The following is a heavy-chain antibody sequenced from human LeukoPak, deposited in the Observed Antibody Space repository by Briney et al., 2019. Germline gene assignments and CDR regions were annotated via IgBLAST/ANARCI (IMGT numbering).Heavy chain of an antibody. J-gene: IGHJ4*02. D-gene: IGHD4-23*01. CDR3: ASGYSSDYGGNTY. V-gene: IGHV3-23*01. CDR1: GFAFSNYA. Sequence: PGGSLRLSCAASGFAFSNYAVTWVRQAPGKGLEWVSGISASGDGTYYADSVKGRFTISRDNSRNTLYLQMNSLRAEDTALYYCASGYSSDYGGNTYWGQGTLVTVSS. CDR2: ISASGDGT.